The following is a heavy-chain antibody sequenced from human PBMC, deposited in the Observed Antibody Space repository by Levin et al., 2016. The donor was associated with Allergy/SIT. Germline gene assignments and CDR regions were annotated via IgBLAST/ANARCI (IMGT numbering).Heavy chain of an antibody. J-gene: IGHJ3*02. CDR3: AKDLSGRRSYYDSSGYYYDDAFDI. CDR1: GFTFSSYA. Sequence: GGSLRLSCAASGFTFSSYAMSWVRQAPGKGLEWVSAISGSGGSTYYADSVKGRFTISRDNSKNTLYLQMNSLRAEDTAVYYCAKDLSGRRSYYDSSGYYYDDAFDIWGQGTMVTVSS. CDR2: ISGSGGST. V-gene: IGHV3-23*01. D-gene: IGHD3-22*01.